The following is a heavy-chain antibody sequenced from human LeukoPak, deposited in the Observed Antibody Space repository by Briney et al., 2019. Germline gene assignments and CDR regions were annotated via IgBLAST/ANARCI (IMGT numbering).Heavy chain of an antibody. CDR3: ARGRIRDGYNYYYYGMDV. J-gene: IGHJ6*02. V-gene: IGHV1-8*01. CDR1: GYTFTSYD. CDR2: MNLNSGNT. Sequence: ASVKVSCKASGYTFTSYDINWVRQATGQGLEWMGWMNLNSGNTGYAQKFQGRVTMTRNTSISTAYMELSSLRSEDTAVYYCARGRIRDGYNYYYYGMDVWGQGTTVTVSS. D-gene: IGHD5-24*01.